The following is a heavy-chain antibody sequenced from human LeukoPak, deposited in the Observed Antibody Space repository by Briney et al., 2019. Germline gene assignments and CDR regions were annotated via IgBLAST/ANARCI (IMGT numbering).Heavy chain of an antibody. CDR2: IKKDGSEK. J-gene: IGHJ5*02. CDR1: GFTFSNYW. Sequence: GGSLRLSCAASGFTFSNYWMNWVRQAPGKGLEWVANIKKDGSEKNYVESVKGRFTISRDNAKNSLFLQMNSLRAEDTAVYYCARVVVVAAAHNWFDPWGQGTLVTVSS. D-gene: IGHD2-15*01. CDR3: ARVVVVAAAHNWFDP. V-gene: IGHV3-7*02.